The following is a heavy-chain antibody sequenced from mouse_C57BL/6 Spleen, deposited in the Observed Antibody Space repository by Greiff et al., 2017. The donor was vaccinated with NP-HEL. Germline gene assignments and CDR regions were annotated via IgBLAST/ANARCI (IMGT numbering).Heavy chain of an antibody. D-gene: IGHD4-1*01. J-gene: IGHJ4*01. Sequence: EVKVVESGGGLVKPGGSLKLSCAASGFTFSDYGMHWVRQAPEKGLEWVAYISSGSSTIYYADTVKGRFTISRDNAKNTLFLQMTSLESEDTAMYYCARPTGTGAMDYWGQGTSVTVSS. CDR1: GFTFSDYG. CDR3: ARPTGTGAMDY. CDR2: ISSGSSTI. V-gene: IGHV5-17*01.